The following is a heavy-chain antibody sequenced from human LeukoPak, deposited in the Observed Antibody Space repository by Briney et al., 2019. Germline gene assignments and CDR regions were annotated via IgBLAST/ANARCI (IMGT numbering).Heavy chain of an antibody. J-gene: IGHJ1*01. Sequence: GGSLRLSCAAPGFTFSGYWMHWVRQAPGKGLVWVSRIKSDGSTNYADSVKGRFTISRDNAKNTVSLQMNSLRAEDTGVYYCARAPSEIGGYYPEYFRHWGQGTLVTVSS. CDR3: ARAPSEIGGYYPEYFRH. V-gene: IGHV3-74*01. CDR1: GFTFSGYW. CDR2: IKSDGST. D-gene: IGHD3-22*01.